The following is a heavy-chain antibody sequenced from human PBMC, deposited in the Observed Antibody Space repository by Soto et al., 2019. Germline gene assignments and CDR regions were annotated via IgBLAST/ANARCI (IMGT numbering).Heavy chain of an antibody. CDR2: INHSGST. J-gene: IGHJ5*02. CDR1: GGSFSGYY. D-gene: IGHD6-6*01. CDR3: ARGSHAPYSSSSYWCDP. V-gene: IGHV4-34*01. Sequence: SDTLSLTCAVYGGSFSGYYWSWIRQPPGKGLEWIGEINHSGSTNHNPSLKSRVTISVYTSKNQFSLKLSSVTAADTAVYYCARGSHAPYSSSSYWCDPWGQGTLVTASS.